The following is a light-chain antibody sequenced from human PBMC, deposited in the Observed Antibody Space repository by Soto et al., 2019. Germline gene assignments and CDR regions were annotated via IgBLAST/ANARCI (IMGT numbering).Light chain of an antibody. CDR2: DAS. Sequence: DIQMTQSPSTLYASVGDRVTITCRASQSISSWFAWYQQKPGKAPKLLIYDASTLESGVPSRFSGSGSGTAFTLTISSLQPDDFATYYCQQSYIYWTFGQGTKVEIK. CDR3: QQSYIYWT. J-gene: IGKJ1*01. CDR1: QSISSW. V-gene: IGKV1-5*01.